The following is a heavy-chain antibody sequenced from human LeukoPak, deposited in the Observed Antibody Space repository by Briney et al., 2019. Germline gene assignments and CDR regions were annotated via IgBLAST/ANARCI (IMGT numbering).Heavy chain of an antibody. CDR1: GGTFSSYA. D-gene: IGHD3-3*01. CDR2: MNPNSGNT. Sequence: ASVKVSCKASGGTFSSYAISWVRQAPGQGLEWMGWMNPNSGNTGYVQKFQGRVTITRNTSISTAYMELSSLRSEDTAVYYCARASHSVVLRFLEWLAYFDYWGQGTLVTVSS. V-gene: IGHV1-8*03. CDR3: ARASHSVVLRFLEWLAYFDY. J-gene: IGHJ4*02.